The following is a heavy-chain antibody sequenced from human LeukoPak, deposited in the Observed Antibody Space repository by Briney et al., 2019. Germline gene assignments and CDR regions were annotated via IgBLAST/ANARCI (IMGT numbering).Heavy chain of an antibody. CDR1: GFIFSNYG. CDR2: ISHDGINK. CDR3: ARDYRKDIVVVTAILHY. Sequence: PGGSLRLSCAASGFIFSNYGMYWVRQAPGKGLEWVAVISHDGINKKYADSVKGRFTISRDNSKNTLYLQMNSLTDEDMAIYYCARDYRKDIVVVTAILHYWGQGTLVTVSS. J-gene: IGHJ4*02. V-gene: IGHV3-30*19. D-gene: IGHD2-21*02.